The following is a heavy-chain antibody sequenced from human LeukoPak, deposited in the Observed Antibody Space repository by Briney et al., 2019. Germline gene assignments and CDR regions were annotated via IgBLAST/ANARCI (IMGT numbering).Heavy chain of an antibody. V-gene: IGHV3-15*01. CDR2: IKSKTDGGTT. Sequence: PGGSLRLSCAASGFTFSNAWMSWVRQAPGKGLEWVGRIKSKTDGGTTYYAAPVKGRFTIARDDSKNTLYLQMNNLKLEDTGVYYCTIDYDYAWGSYRLGFWGQGSLVTVSS. CDR3: TIDYDYAWGSYRLGF. J-gene: IGHJ4*02. CDR1: GFTFSNAW. D-gene: IGHD3-16*02.